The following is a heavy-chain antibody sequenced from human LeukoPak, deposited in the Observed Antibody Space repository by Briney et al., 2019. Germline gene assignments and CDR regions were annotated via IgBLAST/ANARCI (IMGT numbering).Heavy chain of an antibody. J-gene: IGHJ3*02. V-gene: IGHV1-8*01. CDR2: MNPNSGNT. CDR3: AFRTDMEAFDI. CDR1: GYTFTSYD. Sequence: ASVKVSCKASGYTFTSYDINWVRQATGQGLEWMGWMNPNSGNTGYAQKLQGRVTMTRNTSISTAYMELSSLRSEDTAVYYCAFRTDMEAFDIWGQGTMVTVSS. D-gene: IGHD1-14*01.